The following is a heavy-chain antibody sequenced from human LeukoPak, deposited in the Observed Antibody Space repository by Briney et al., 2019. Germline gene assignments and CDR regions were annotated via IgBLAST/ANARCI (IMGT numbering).Heavy chain of an antibody. CDR3: ARVGSSWYSTGYYFDY. V-gene: IGHV4-39*01. CDR1: GGSISSSSYY. J-gene: IGHJ4*02. D-gene: IGHD6-13*01. CDR2: IYYSGST. Sequence: SETLSLTCTVSGGSISSSSYYWGWIRQPPGKGLEWIGTIYYSGSTYYNPSLKSRVTISVDTSNDQFSLKLSSVTAADTAVYYCARVGSSWYSTGYYFDYWGQGTLVTVSS.